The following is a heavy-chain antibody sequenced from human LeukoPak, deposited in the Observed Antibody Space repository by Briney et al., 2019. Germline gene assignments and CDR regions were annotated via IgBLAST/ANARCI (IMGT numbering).Heavy chain of an antibody. D-gene: IGHD3-22*01. CDR1: GYTFTGYY. V-gene: IGHV1-2*06. J-gene: IGHJ4*02. Sequence: ASVKVSCTASGYTFTGYYMHWVRQAPGQGLEWMGRTNPNSGGTNYAQKFQGRVTMTRDTSISTAYMELSRLRSDDTAVYYCARDFSEYYYDSSGYYDYWGQGTLVTVS. CDR3: ARDFSEYYYDSSGYYDY. CDR2: TNPNSGGT.